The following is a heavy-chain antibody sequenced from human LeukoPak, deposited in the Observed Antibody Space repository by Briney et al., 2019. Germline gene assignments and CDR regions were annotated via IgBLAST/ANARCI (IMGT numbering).Heavy chain of an antibody. J-gene: IGHJ4*02. V-gene: IGHV4-59*01. CDR1: RGSTSSYN. CDR3: AALPSRYYDIFPGYPRGEY. D-gene: IGHD3-9*01. Sequence: PSETLSLTCTVPRGSTSSYNWSWIRQPPGEGLEWIGYIYYSGSTNYNPSLKSRVTISVDTSKNQFSLKLSSVTAADTAVYYCAALPSRYYDIFPGYPRGEYWGKGTLVTVSS. CDR2: IYYSGST.